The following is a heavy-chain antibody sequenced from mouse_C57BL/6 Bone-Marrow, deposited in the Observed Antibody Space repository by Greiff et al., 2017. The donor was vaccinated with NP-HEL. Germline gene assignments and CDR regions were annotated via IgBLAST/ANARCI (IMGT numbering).Heavy chain of an antibody. CDR2: IRNKANNHST. Sequence: DVTLVESGGGLVQPGGSMKLSCAASGFTFSDAWMDWVRQSPEKGLEWVAEIRNKANNHSTYSAESVKGRFTISRDDYKSSVYLQMYSLRAEDTGIYYCTRRGSSYPNWYFDVWGTGTTVTVSS. CDR1: GFTFSDAW. D-gene: IGHD1-1*01. CDR3: TRRGSSYPNWYFDV. V-gene: IGHV6-6*01. J-gene: IGHJ1*03.